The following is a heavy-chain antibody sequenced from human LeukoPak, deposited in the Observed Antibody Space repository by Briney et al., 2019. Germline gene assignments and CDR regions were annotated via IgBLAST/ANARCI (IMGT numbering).Heavy chain of an antibody. CDR3: ARGGVYSSGSYYLYYFDY. D-gene: IGHD6-19*01. V-gene: IGHV3-30-3*01. J-gene: IGHJ4*02. CDR1: GSTFSSYA. Sequence: GGSLRLSCVASGSTFSSYAMHWVRQAPGKRLEWVALTSYDGSNKYYADSVKGRFTISRDNSKNTLYLQMNSLRAEDTAVYYCARGGVYSSGSYYLYYFDYWGQGTLVTVSS. CDR2: TSYDGSNK.